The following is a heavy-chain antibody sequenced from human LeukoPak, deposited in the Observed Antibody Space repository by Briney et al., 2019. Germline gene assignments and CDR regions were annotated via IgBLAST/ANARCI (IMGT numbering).Heavy chain of an antibody. CDR2: ITSTGST. Sequence: SQTLSLTCTVSGGSISSGSYYWTWIRQPAGKGLEWIGRITSTGSTNYNPALRSRLTMSLDTSNNQFSLKLTSVTAADAAVYYCARDPLGLGNYYDYWGQGTLVSVFS. CDR1: GGSISSGSYY. V-gene: IGHV4-61*02. CDR3: ARDPLGLGNYYDY. J-gene: IGHJ4*02. D-gene: IGHD7-27*01.